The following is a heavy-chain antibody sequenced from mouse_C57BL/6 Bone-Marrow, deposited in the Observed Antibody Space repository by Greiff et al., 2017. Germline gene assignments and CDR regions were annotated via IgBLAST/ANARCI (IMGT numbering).Heavy chain of an antibody. CDR1: GYTFTSYG. CDR3: ARGWGYAMGY. CDR2: IYPRSGNT. J-gene: IGHJ4*01. Sequence: VQLKESGAELARPGASVKLSCKASGYTFTSYGISWVKQRPGQGLEWIGEIYPRSGNTYYNEKFKGKATLTADKSSSTAYMELRRLTSEDSAVYLWARGWGYAMGYWGQGTSVTVSS. D-gene: IGHD1-1*02. V-gene: IGHV1-81*01.